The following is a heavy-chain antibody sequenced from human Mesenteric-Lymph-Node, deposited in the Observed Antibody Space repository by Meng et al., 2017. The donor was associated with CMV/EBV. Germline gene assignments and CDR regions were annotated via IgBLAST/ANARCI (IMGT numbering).Heavy chain of an antibody. CDR1: GYTFTSYG. Sequence: SAQVSCKASGYTFTSYGITCLRQAPGQGLEWMGGIIPILDIANYAQNFQGRVTTTADKSTSTAYMHLISLRSEDTAVYYCATGPNSNYGGNYYYYAMDVWGQGTTVTVSS. V-gene: IGHV1-69*10. CDR2: IIPILDIA. CDR3: ATGPNSNYGGNYYYYAMDV. J-gene: IGHJ6*02. D-gene: IGHD4-11*01.